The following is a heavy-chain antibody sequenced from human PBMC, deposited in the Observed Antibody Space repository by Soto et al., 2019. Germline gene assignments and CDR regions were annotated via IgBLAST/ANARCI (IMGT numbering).Heavy chain of an antibody. V-gene: IGHV3-23*01. CDR2: ISGSGGSP. CDR3: AKDIGGSDPLGNYYYYGMDV. Sequence: HPGGSLRLSCAASGFTFSSYAMSWVRQAPGKGLEWVSAISGSGGSPYYADSVKGRFTISRDNSKNTLYLQMNSLRAEDTAVYYCAKDIGGSDPLGNYYYYGMDVWGQGTTVTVSS. D-gene: IGHD1-26*01. J-gene: IGHJ6*02. CDR1: GFTFSSYA.